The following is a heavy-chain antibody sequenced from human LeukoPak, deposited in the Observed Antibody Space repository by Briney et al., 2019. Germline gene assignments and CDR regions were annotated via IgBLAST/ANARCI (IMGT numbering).Heavy chain of an antibody. CDR3: GRWGIEAAIDY. CDR2: INTDGSET. D-gene: IGHD2-2*01. CDR1: GFTFGPYW. Sequence: GGSLRLSCATFGFTFGPYWMNWVRQAPGKGLEWVANINTDGSETYYLDSVKGRFTIARDNVKNSLYLLMDSLRADDTAVYYCGRWGIEAAIDYWGQGSLVTVSS. V-gene: IGHV3-7*01. J-gene: IGHJ4*02.